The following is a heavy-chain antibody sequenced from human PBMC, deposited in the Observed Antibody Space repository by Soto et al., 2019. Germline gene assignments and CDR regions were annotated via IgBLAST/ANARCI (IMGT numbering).Heavy chain of an antibody. Sequence: GGSLRLSCAASGFTFSSYGMHWVRQAPGKGLEWVAVISYDGSNKYYADSVKGRFTISRDNSKNTLYLQMNSLRAEDTAVYYCAKDALPHASRLMGSPGDWGQGTLVTVSS. CDR1: GFTFSSYG. D-gene: IGHD2-8*01. CDR2: ISYDGSNK. CDR3: AKDALPHASRLMGSPGD. V-gene: IGHV3-30*18. J-gene: IGHJ4*02.